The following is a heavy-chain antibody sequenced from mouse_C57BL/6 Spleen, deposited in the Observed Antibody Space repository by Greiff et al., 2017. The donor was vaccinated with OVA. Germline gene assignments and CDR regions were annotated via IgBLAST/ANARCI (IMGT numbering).Heavy chain of an antibody. V-gene: IGHV1-53*01. CDR1: GYTFTSYW. CDR3: ARGINYYGSSLYYFDY. Sequence: VQLQQPGTELVKPGASVKLSCKASGYTFTSYWMHWVKQRPGQGLEWIGNINPSNGGTNYNEKFKSKATLTVDKSSSTAYMQLSSLTSEDSAVYYCARGINYYGSSLYYFDYWGQGTTLTVSS. J-gene: IGHJ2*01. CDR2: INPSNGGT. D-gene: IGHD1-1*01.